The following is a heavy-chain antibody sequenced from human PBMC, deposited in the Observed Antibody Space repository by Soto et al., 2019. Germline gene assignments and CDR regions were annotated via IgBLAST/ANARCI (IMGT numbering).Heavy chain of an antibody. CDR1: GGSFSGYY. CDR3: ARDVMANNRYHWYFDL. J-gene: IGHJ2*01. CDR2: ITHSGGT. V-gene: IGHV4-34*01. D-gene: IGHD2-8*01. Sequence: QVQLQQWGAGLLKPSETLSLTCAVYGGSFSGYYWSWIRQPPGKGLEWIGEITHSGGTNYNPSLKRRVTISVDPSKSQFSLKLSSVTAADTAVYYCARDVMANNRYHWYFDLWGRGTLVTVSS.